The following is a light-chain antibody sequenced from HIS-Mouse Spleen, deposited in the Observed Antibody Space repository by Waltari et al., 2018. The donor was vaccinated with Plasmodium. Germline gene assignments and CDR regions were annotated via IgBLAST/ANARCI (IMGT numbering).Light chain of an antibody. V-gene: IGLV2-8*01. CDR3: SSYAGSNNLV. CDR2: EVS. CDR1: SSDVGGYNY. J-gene: IGLJ2*01. Sequence: QSALTQPPSASGSPGQSVTISCTGTSSDVGGYNYVSWYQQHPGKAPNLRIYEVSKRPSGVPDRFSGSKSGHTASLTVSGLQAEDEAEYYCSSYAGSNNLVFGGGTKLTVL.